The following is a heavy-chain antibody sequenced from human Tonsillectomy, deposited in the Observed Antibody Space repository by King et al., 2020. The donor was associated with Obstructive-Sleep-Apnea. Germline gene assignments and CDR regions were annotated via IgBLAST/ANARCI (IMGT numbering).Heavy chain of an antibody. CDR1: GFIFSSYA. CDR3: ARADYGDFAFDY. Sequence: VQLVESGGGVVQPGRSLRLSCAASGFIFSSYAMHWVRQAPGKGLEWVALISYDGSNKYYADSVKGRFTISRDNSKNTLYLQMNMLRAEDTGVHYCARADYGDFAFDYWGQGTLVTVSS. D-gene: IGHD4-17*01. CDR2: ISYDGSNK. V-gene: IGHV3-30-3*01. J-gene: IGHJ4*02.